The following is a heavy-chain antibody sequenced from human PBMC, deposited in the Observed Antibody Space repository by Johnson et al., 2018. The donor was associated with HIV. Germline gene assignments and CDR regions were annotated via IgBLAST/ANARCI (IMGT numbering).Heavy chain of an antibody. D-gene: IGHD3-10*01. CDR2: ISWNSGRL. Sequence: VQLVESEGGLVQPGRSLRLSCTVSGFTFDDYAMHWVRQAPGKGLEWVSGISWNSGRLDYVDSVKGRFTISRDNAKNSLYLQMNSLRAEDTALYYCAKDRYSYGSGAGIDAFDIWGQGTMVTVSS. CDR1: GFTFDDYA. J-gene: IGHJ3*02. V-gene: IGHV3-9*01. CDR3: AKDRYSYGSGAGIDAFDI.